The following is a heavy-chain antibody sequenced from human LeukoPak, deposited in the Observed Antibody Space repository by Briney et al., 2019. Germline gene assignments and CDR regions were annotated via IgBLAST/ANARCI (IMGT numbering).Heavy chain of an antibody. D-gene: IGHD4-23*01. CDR3: ARGRPHGNDY. J-gene: IGHJ4*02. V-gene: IGHV4-34*01. CDR2: INHSGST. CDR1: GGSFSGYY. Sequence: PSETLSLTCAVYGGSFSGYYWSWIRQPPGKGLEWIGEINHSGSTNYNPSLKSRVTISVDTFKNQFSLKLSSVTAADTAVYYCARGRPHGNDYWGQGTLVTVSS.